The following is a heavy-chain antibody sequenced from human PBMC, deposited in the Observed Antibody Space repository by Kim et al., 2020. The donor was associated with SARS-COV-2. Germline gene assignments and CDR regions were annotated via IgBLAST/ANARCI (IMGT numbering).Heavy chain of an antibody. J-gene: IGHJ3*02. V-gene: IGHV3-49*03. CDR2: IRSKAYGGTT. CDR3: TTSTLRYFDWLPGFDI. D-gene: IGHD3-9*01. CDR1: GFTFGDYA. Sequence: GGSLRLSCTASGFTFGDYAMSWFRQAPGKGLEWVGFIRSKAYGGTTEYAASVKGRFTISRDDSKSIAYLQMNSLKTEDTAVYYCTTSTLRYFDWLPGFDIWGQGTMVTVSS.